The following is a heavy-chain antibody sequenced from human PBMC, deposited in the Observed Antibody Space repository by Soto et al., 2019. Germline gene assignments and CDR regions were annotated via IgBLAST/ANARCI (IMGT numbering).Heavy chain of an antibody. Sequence: ASVKVSCKASGGTFSSYAISWVRQAPGQGLEWMGGIIPIFGTANYAQKFQGRVTITADKSTSTAYMELSSLRSEDTAVYYCATRTITGTVTPIYYFDYWGQGTLVTVSS. CDR1: GGTFSSYA. D-gene: IGHD1-7*01. CDR2: IIPIFGTA. J-gene: IGHJ4*02. CDR3: ATRTITGTVTPIYYFDY. V-gene: IGHV1-69*06.